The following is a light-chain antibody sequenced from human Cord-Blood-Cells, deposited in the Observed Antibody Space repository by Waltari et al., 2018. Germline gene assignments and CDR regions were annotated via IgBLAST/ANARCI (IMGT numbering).Light chain of an antibody. CDR3: QAWDSSTDVV. CDR2: QDS. CDR1: KLGATY. J-gene: IGLJ2*01. V-gene: IGLV3-1*01. Sequence: SYELTQPPSVSVSPGQTASIPCSGDKLGATYACWYQQKPGQSPVLVIYQDSKRPSGIPERFSGSNSGNTATLTISGTQAMDEADYYCQAWDSSTDVVFGGGTKLTVL.